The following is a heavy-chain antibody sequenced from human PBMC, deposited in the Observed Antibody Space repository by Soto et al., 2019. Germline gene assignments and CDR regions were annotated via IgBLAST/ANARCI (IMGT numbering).Heavy chain of an antibody. CDR1: GFTFGDYA. V-gene: IGHV3-49*03. CDR3: TSRYDYGDYVGNY. Sequence: SLRLSCTASGFTFGDYAMSWFRQAPGKGLEWVGFIRSKAYGGTTEYAASVKGRFTISRDDSKSIAYLQMNSLKTEDTAVYYCTSRYDYGDYVGNYWGQGTLVTVSS. D-gene: IGHD4-17*01. J-gene: IGHJ4*02. CDR2: IRSKAYGGTT.